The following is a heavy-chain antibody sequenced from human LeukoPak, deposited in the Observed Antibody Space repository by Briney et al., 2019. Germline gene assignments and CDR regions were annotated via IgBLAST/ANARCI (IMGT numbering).Heavy chain of an antibody. Sequence: PPQTLSLTCTVSGGSISSATYYWSWIRQPAGKGLEWIGRIYTSGSTNYNPSLKSRVTMSIDTSKNQFSLKLSSVTAADTAVYYCAMRERLAAAFDYWGQGTLVTVSS. V-gene: IGHV4-61*02. D-gene: IGHD6-13*01. CDR2: IYTSGST. CDR3: AMRERLAAAFDY. J-gene: IGHJ4*02. CDR1: GGSISSATYY.